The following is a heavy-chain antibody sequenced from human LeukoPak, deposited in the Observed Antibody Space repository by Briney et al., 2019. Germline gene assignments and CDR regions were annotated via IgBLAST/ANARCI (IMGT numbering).Heavy chain of an antibody. CDR3: ARADYGDYVEY. V-gene: IGHV3-23*01. D-gene: IGHD4-17*01. J-gene: IGHJ4*02. Sequence: SGGSLRLSCAASGFTFSSYAMSWVRQAPGKGLEWVSAISGSGGSTYYADSVKGRFTISRDNSKNTLYLQMNSLRAEDTAVYYCARADYGDYVEYWGQGTLVTVSS. CDR1: GFTFSSYA. CDR2: ISGSGGST.